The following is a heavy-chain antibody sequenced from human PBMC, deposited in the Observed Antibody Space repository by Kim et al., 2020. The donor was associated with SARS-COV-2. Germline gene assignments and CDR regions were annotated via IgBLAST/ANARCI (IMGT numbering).Heavy chain of an antibody. CDR1: GFTFSSYS. D-gene: IGHD1-26*01. CDR3: ARDLIVGAMVL. CDR2: ISSSSSYI. J-gene: IGHJ4*02. V-gene: IGHV3-21*01. Sequence: GGSLRLSCAASGFTFSSYSMNWVRQAPGKGLEWVSSISSSSSYIYYADSVKGRFTISRDNAKNSLYLQMNSLRAEDTAVYYCARDLIVGAMVLWGQGTLVTVSS.